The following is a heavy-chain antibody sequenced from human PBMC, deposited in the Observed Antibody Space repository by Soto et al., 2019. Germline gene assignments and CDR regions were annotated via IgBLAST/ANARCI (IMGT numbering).Heavy chain of an antibody. CDR3: ARDILEYSRILYYMDV. CDR2: ISGYNANT. D-gene: IGHD6-6*01. CDR1: GYTFNSFG. Sequence: ASVKVSCKGSGYTFNSFGITWVRQAPGQGLEWMGWISGYNANTKYAQKFQGRVTMTTDTSTSTAHMELRSLRSDDTAVYYCARDILEYSRILYYMDVWGKGTTVTVSS. V-gene: IGHV1-18*01. J-gene: IGHJ6*03.